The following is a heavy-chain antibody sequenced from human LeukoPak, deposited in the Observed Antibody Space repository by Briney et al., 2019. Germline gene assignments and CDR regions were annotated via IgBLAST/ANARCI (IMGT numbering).Heavy chain of an antibody. CDR1: GGSISSYY. J-gene: IGHJ4*02. CDR3: ARVEFDGIAAAGSLDY. CDR2: IYYSGST. V-gene: IGHV4-59*01. D-gene: IGHD6-13*01. Sequence: SETPSLTCTVSGGSISSYYWSWIRQPPGKGLEWIGYIYYSGSTNYGPSLKSRVTISVDASNNQISPKLRSVTAADTAVYYCARVEFDGIAAAGSLDYWGQGILVTVSS.